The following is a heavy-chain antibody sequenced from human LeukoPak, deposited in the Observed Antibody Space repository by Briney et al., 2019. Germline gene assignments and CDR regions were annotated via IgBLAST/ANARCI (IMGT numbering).Heavy chain of an antibody. J-gene: IGHJ4*02. CDR1: GFTFSSYA. CDR2: ISGSGGST. CDR3: AKDGDIVVVPAAIGWGDY. Sequence: GGSLRLSCAASGFTFSSYAMSWVRQAPGKGLEWVSAISGSGGSTYYADSVKGRFTISRDNSKNTLYLQMNSLKAEDTAVYYCAKDGDIVVVPAAIGWGDYWGQGTLVTVSS. D-gene: IGHD2-2*01. V-gene: IGHV3-23*01.